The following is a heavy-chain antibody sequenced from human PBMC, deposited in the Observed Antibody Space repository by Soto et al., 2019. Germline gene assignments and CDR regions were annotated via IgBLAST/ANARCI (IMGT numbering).Heavy chain of an antibody. CDR2: INPNSGST. CDR3: ARDAILLDTSGWLHYYYYGMDV. Sequence: GASVKVSCKASGYTFTGYYMHWVRQAPGQGLEWMGWINPNSGSTNYAQKFQGRVTMTRDTSISTAYMELSRLRSDDTAVYYCARDAILLDTSGWLHYYYYGMDVWGQGTTVTVSS. D-gene: IGHD6-13*01. J-gene: IGHJ6*02. V-gene: IGHV1-2*02. CDR1: GYTFTGYY.